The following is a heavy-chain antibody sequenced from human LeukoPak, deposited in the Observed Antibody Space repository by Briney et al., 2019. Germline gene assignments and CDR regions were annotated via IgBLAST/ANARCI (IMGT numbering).Heavy chain of an antibody. CDR2: IYPGDSDT. CDR1: GYRFTSYC. J-gene: IGHJ4*02. Sequence: GESLTISCNGSGYRFTSYCIAWVRQMPGKGLEWMGIIYPGDSDTRYSPSFQGQVTISADKSLSTATLQWSSLEASDPAMYYCARRVGSHGHPCDYWGQGTLVTVSS. CDR3: ARRVGSHGHPCDY. V-gene: IGHV5-51*01. D-gene: IGHD2-15*01.